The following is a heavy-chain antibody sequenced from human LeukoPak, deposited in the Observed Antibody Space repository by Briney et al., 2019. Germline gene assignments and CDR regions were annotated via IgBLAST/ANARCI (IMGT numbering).Heavy chain of an antibody. CDR2: IYSDGRS. Sequence: GGSLRLSCAASGFTVTSNYMSWVRQAPGKGLEWVSIIYSDGRSFFADSVKGRFTISRDTSKNTLYLQMNSLRAEDTAVYYCIRGDYIDYGYFDSWGQGTLVTVSS. CDR3: IRGDYIDYGYFDS. J-gene: IGHJ4*02. D-gene: IGHD4-17*01. V-gene: IGHV3-53*01. CDR1: GFTVTSNY.